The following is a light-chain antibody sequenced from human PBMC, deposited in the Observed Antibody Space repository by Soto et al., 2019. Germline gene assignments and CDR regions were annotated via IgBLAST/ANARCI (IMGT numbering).Light chain of an antibody. CDR2: GNS. Sequence: QPVLTQPPSLSGAPGQRVTISCAGSRSNIGAGFDVHWYQQLPGTAPKVLIYGNSNRPSGVPDRFSGSKSGTSASLAITGLQAEHEADYYCQSYDRSLSGHVVFGGGTKLTVL. J-gene: IGLJ2*01. CDR1: RSNIGAGFD. CDR3: QSYDRSLSGHVV. V-gene: IGLV1-40*01.